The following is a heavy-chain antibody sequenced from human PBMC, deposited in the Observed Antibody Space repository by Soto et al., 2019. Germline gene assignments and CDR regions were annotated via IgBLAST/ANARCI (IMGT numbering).Heavy chain of an antibody. V-gene: IGHV4-30-2*01. CDR3: ARDRTDCSGGSCYRYGMDV. Sequence: PSETLSLTCAVSGGSISSGGYSWSWIRQPPGKGLEWIGYIYHSGSTYYNPSLKSRVTISVDRSKNQFSLKLSSVTAADTAVYYCARDRTDCSGGSCYRYGMDVWGQGTTVTVSS. CDR2: IYHSGST. J-gene: IGHJ6*02. D-gene: IGHD2-15*01. CDR1: GGSISSGGYS.